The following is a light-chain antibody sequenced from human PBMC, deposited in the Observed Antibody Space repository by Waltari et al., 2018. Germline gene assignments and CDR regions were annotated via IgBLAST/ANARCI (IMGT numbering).Light chain of an antibody. CDR2: DAS. Sequence: EIVLTQSTATLPLSPGERATLTCRASQSVSSYLGWYQQKHGQPPSLLIYDASHSATGIPARFSGSGSGTDFTLTISSLEPEDFAVYYCQQRSNWPGTFGQGTKLEI. CDR1: QSVSSY. V-gene: IGKV3-11*01. J-gene: IGKJ2*01. CDR3: QQRSNWPGT.